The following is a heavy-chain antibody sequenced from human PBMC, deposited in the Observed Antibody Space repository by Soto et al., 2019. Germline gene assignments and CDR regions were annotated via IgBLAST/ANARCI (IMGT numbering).Heavy chain of an antibody. V-gene: IGHV4-61*01. CDR2: IYYSGST. CDR1: GGSVSSGSYY. CDR3: ARGLQNWFDP. Sequence: QVQLQESGPGLVKPSETLSLTCTVSGGSVSSGSYYWSWIRQPPGKGLEWIGYIYYSGSTNYNPSLKSRVTMSVDTSKNQFSLKLSSVTAADAAVYYCARGLQNWFDPWGQGTLVTVSS. J-gene: IGHJ5*02.